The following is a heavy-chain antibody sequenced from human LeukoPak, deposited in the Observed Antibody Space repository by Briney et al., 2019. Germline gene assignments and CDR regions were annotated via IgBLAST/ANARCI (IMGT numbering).Heavy chain of an antibody. V-gene: IGHV1-24*01. D-gene: IGHD2-15*01. Sequence: GASVKVSCKVSGYTLTELSMHWVRQAPGKGLEWMGGFDPEDGETIYAQKFQGRVTMTEGTSTDTAYMELSSLRSEDTAVYYCATGLSPGRYFDYWGQGTLVTVSS. J-gene: IGHJ4*02. CDR2: FDPEDGET. CDR3: ATGLSPGRYFDY. CDR1: GYTLTELS.